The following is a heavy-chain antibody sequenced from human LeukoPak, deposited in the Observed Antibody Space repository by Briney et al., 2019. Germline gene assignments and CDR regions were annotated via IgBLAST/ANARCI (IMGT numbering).Heavy chain of an antibody. CDR3: ARGGYSGYDSVRRRVDY. CDR2: IYSGGST. V-gene: IGHV3-66*01. J-gene: IGHJ4*02. D-gene: IGHD5-12*01. CDR1: GFTFSSYS. Sequence: GGSLRLSCAASGFTFSSYSMNWVRQAPGKGLEWVSVIYSGGSTYYADSVKGRFTISRDNSKNTLYLQMNSLRAEDTAVYYCARGGYSGYDSVRRRVDYWGQGTLVTVSS.